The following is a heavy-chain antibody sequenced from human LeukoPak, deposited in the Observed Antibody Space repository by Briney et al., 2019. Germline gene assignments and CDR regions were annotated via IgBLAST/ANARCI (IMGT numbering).Heavy chain of an antibody. CDR2: IYHSGST. Sequence: SETLSLTCAVSGGSISSGGYSWSWIRQPPGKGLEWIGYIYHSGSTYYNPSLKSRVTISVDRSKNQFSLKLSSVTAADTAVYYCARSRDAYYFDYWGQGTLVTVSA. CDR3: ARSRDAYYFDY. J-gene: IGHJ4*02. CDR1: GGSISSGGYS. V-gene: IGHV4-30-2*01.